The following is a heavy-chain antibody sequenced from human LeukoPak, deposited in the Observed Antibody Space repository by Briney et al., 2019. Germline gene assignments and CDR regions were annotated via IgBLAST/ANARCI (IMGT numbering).Heavy chain of an antibody. D-gene: IGHD1-14*01. Sequence: GQSLKIYCKGSGYSFTSYWIAWVRQMPGKGLEWVGIIYPGDSDTRYSPSFQGQVTISADNSISTAYLQWNSLKASDTAMYYCARQPLTSYNWFDPWGQGTLVTVSS. CDR1: GYSFTSYW. CDR3: ARQPLTSYNWFDP. CDR2: IYPGDSDT. V-gene: IGHV5-51*01. J-gene: IGHJ5*02.